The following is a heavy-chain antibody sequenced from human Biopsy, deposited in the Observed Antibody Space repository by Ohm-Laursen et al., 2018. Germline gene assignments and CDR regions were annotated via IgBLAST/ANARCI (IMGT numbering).Heavy chain of an antibody. Sequence: SSVKVSCNASGVTFDTYAFGWVRQAPGQGLEWMGGRIPYFNTIYYARNFQDRAVITADRSARTTDMQLSGLRPDDTAVYYCVGGQRGPPIGVTVPGDAFDLWGPGTMVTVSS. CDR1: GVTFDTYA. D-gene: IGHD2/OR15-2a*01. J-gene: IGHJ3*01. V-gene: IGHV1-69*13. CDR2: RIPYFNTI. CDR3: VGGQRGPPIGVTVPGDAFDL.